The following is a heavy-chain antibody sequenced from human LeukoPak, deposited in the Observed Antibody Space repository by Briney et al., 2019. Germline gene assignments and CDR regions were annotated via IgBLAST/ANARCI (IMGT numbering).Heavy chain of an antibody. J-gene: IGHJ6*02. CDR2: ISSSGSTI. Sequence: QPGGSLRLSCAASGFTFSSYEMNWVRQAPGKGLEWVSCISSSGSTIYYADSVKGRFTISRDNAKNSLYLQMNSLKTEDTAVYYCTRGPIQLWLYHGMDVWGQGTTVTVSS. CDR1: GFTFSSYE. D-gene: IGHD5-18*01. V-gene: IGHV3-48*03. CDR3: TRGPIQLWLYHGMDV.